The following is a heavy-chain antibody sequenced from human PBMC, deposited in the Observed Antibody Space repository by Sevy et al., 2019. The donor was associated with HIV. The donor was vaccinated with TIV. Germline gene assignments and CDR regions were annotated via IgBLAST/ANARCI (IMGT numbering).Heavy chain of an antibody. D-gene: IGHD6-19*01. CDR3: AKGRDSSGWYYYGMEV. CDR1: GFTFSSYG. CDR2: ISYDGSNK. Sequence: GGSLRLSCAASGFTFSSYGMHWVRQAPGKGLEWVAFISYDGSNKYYADSVKGRFTISRDNSKNTLYLQMNSLRAEDTAVYYCAKGRDSSGWYYYGMEVWGQGTTVTVSS. V-gene: IGHV3-30*02. J-gene: IGHJ6*02.